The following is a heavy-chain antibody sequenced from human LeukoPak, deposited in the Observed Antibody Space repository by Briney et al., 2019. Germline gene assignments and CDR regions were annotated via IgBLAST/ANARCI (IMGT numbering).Heavy chain of an antibody. D-gene: IGHD3-22*01. CDR1: GGTFSSYA. CDR2: IIPIFGTA. V-gene: IGHV1-69*05. J-gene: IGHJ4*02. CDR3: ATKGYDSSGYYFDY. Sequence: AASVKVSCKASGGTFSSYAISWVRQAPGQGPEWMGGIIPIFGTANYAQKFQGRVTITTDESTSTAYMELSSLRSEDTAVYYCATKGYDSSGYYFDYWGQGTLVTVSS.